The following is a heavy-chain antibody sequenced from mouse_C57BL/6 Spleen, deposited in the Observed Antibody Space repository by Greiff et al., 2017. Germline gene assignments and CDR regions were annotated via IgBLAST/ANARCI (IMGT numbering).Heavy chain of an antibody. CDR1: GFTFSSYG. J-gene: IGHJ1*03. V-gene: IGHV5-6*01. CDR3: ARHVERGYFDV. Sequence: EVQLVESGGDLVKPGGSLKLSCAASGFTFSSYGMSWVRQTPDQRLEWVATISSCGSYTYYPDSVKGRFTITRDKAKNTQYLQMSRLKSEDTAMYYCARHVERGYFDVWGTGTTVTVSA. CDR2: ISSCGSYT.